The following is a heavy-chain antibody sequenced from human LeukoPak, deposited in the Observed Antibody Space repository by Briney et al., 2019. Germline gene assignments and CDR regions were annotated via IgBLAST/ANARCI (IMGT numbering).Heavy chain of an antibody. D-gene: IGHD7-27*01. CDR3: ARDPQIHWGSAYYFDY. J-gene: IGHJ4*02. CDR1: GFTFSRYS. V-gene: IGHV3-48*02. CDR2: ISSSSSTI. Sequence: GSLRLSCAASGFTFSRYSMNWVRQAPGKGLEWVSYISSSSSTIYYADSVKGRFTISRDNAKNSLYLQMNSLRDEDTAVYYCARDPQIHWGSAYYFDYWGQGTLVTVSS.